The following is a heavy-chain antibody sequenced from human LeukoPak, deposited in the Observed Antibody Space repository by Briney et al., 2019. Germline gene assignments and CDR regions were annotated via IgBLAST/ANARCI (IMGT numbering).Heavy chain of an antibody. J-gene: IGHJ4*02. CDR3: ARDVNGWLRD. CDR1: GGTFSSYA. D-gene: IGHD5-18*01. V-gene: IGHV1-69*01. Sequence: ASVKVSCKASGGTFSSYAISWVRQAPGQGLEWMGGIIPIFGTANYAQKFQGRVTITADESTSTAYMELSSLRSEDTAVYYCARDVNGWLRDWGQGTLVTVSP. CDR2: IIPIFGTA.